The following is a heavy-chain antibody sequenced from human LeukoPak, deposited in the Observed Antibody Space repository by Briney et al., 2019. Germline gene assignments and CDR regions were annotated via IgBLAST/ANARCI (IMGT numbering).Heavy chain of an antibody. V-gene: IGHV3-23*01. CDR2: ISGSGGST. CDR1: GFTFSSYA. Sequence: GGSLRLSCAASGFTFSSYAMSWVRQAPGKGLEWVSAISGSGGSTYYADSVKGRFTISRDNSKNTLFLQLNSLSAEDTGVYYCARTTGNGHWLIQFWGQGTLVTVSS. CDR3: ARTTGNGHWLIQF. D-gene: IGHD4-23*01. J-gene: IGHJ4*02.